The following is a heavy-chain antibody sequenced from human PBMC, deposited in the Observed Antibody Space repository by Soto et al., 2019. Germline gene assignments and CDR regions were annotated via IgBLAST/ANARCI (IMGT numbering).Heavy chain of an antibody. D-gene: IGHD3-22*01. J-gene: IGHJ5*02. CDR1: GYTFTGYF. Sequence: ASVKVSCKASGYTFTGYFIHWVRQAPGQGLEWMGWINANSGGTNYGQKFQGRVMMTRDTSISTAYMELSRLTSDDTALYFCARGPDYYDTSVSYRGIDPWGQGTLVTVSS. CDR3: ARGPDYYDTSVSYRGIDP. V-gene: IGHV1-2*02. CDR2: INANSGGT.